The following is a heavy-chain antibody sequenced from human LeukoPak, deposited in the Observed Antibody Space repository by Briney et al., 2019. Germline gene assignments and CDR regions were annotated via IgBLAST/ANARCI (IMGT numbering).Heavy chain of an antibody. Sequence: RASVKVSCKASGGTFSSYAISWVRQAPGQGLEWMGGIIPIFGTANYAQKFQGRVTMTRDTSTSTVYMELSSLRSEDTAVYYCARAGDSSGYYSPNLDYWGQGTLVTVSS. V-gene: IGHV1-69*05. CDR3: ARAGDSSGYYSPNLDY. J-gene: IGHJ4*02. CDR2: IIPIFGTA. CDR1: GGTFSSYA. D-gene: IGHD3-22*01.